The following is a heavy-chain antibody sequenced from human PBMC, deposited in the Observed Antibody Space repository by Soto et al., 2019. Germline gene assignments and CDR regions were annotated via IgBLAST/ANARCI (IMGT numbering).Heavy chain of an antibody. CDR3: ARATYYYDSSGYSDRVLDY. CDR1: GVSISSGGYY. D-gene: IGHD3-22*01. J-gene: IGHJ4*02. Sequence: SVTLSLTCTVSGVSISSGGYYWSWIRQQPGKGLEWIGYIYYSGNTYYNPSLKSRVTISEDTSKNQFSLKLSSVTAADTAVYYCARATYYYDSSGYSDRVLDYWGQGTLVTVSS. V-gene: IGHV4-31*03. CDR2: IYYSGNT.